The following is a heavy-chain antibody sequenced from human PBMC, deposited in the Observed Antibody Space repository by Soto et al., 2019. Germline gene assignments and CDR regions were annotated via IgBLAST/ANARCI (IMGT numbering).Heavy chain of an antibody. CDR3: ARERSDRSSGWPYYYYYYGMDV. D-gene: IGHD6-19*01. CDR1: GGTFSSYA. CDR2: IIPIFGTA. Sequence: QVQLVQSGAEVKKPGSSVKVSCKASGGTFSSYAISWVRQAPGQGLEWMGGIIPIFGTANYAQKFQGRVTITADESTSXXYXEXSSLRSEDTAVYYCARERSDRSSGWPYYYYYYGMDVWGQGTTVTVSS. J-gene: IGHJ6*02. V-gene: IGHV1-69*12.